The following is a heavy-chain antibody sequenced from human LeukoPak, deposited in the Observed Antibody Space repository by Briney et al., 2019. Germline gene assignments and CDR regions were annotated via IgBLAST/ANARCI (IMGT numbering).Heavy chain of an antibody. CDR2: RNPNSGRT. CDR1: GYTFTNYD. CDR3: ARGPVSTHGMDV. J-gene: IGHJ6*02. V-gene: IGHV1-8*01. D-gene: IGHD6-13*01. Sequence: ASVTVACKASGYTFTNYDINWVRQATGQGLEWMGWRNPNSGRTGFAQKFQGRLTMTADTSISTAYMELSSLTSDDTAVYYCARGPVSTHGMDVWGQGTTVTVSS.